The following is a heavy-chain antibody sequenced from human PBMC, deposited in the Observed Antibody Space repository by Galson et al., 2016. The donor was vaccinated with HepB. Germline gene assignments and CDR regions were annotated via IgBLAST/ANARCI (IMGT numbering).Heavy chain of an antibody. CDR2: IYYSGTN. CDR1: GGSISSSYYF. CDR3: ARQDRAGLVNF. V-gene: IGHV4-39*01. J-gene: IGHJ3*01. D-gene: IGHD6-19*01. Sequence: SETLSLTCTVSGGSISSSYYFWAWIRKPPGKGLDWIGSIYYSGTNHYNPSLQSRVSISVDTSKNQFSLSLTSVSAADTAMYSCARQDRAGLVNFWGQGTMVTVSS.